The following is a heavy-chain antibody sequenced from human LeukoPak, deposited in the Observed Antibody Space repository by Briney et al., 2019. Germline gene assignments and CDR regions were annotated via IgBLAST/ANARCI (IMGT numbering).Heavy chain of an antibody. Sequence: PGGSLRLSCAASGFTFSSYNMNWVRQAPGKGLEWVSSISSSGSYTYYADSVKGRFTISRDSAKNSLYLQMNSLRAEDTAVYYCARDRTRYCSGGSCYSSYGMDVWGQGTTVTVSS. V-gene: IGHV3-21*01. CDR2: ISSSGSYT. J-gene: IGHJ6*02. CDR1: GFTFSSYN. D-gene: IGHD2-15*01. CDR3: ARDRTRYCSGGSCYSSYGMDV.